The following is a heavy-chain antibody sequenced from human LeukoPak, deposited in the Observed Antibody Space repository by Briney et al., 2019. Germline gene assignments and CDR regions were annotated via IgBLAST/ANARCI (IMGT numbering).Heavy chain of an antibody. V-gene: IGHV4-59*01. Sequence: PSETLFLTCNVSGGSISSYYWSWIRQPPGKGLEWICYIYYTGSTKYNPSLKSRVTISVDTSKVQFSLKLSSVTAADTAVYYCARVHYYGSGLSSYFDYWGQGSLVSVSS. J-gene: IGHJ4*02. CDR3: ARVHYYGSGLSSYFDY. CDR1: GGSISSYY. D-gene: IGHD3-10*01. CDR2: IYYTGST.